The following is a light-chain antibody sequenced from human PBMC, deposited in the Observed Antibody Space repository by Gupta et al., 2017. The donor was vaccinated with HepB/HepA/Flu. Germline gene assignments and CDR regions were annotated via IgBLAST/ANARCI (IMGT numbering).Light chain of an antibody. Sequence: EIVMTQSPATLSVSPGESATLSCRASQSVSNNVAWYQQKPGQAPRLLIYDASTRATGIPVRFSGGGSVTEFTLTSIRRQSEDFAVYYWQLHTDWPTFGQGTKVDFK. V-gene: IGKV3-15*01. J-gene: IGKJ1*01. CDR1: QSVSNN. CDR2: DAS. CDR3: QLHTDWPT.